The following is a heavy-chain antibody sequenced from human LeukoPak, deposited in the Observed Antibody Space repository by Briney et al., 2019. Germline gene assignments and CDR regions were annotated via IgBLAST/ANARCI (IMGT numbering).Heavy chain of an antibody. CDR2: INPNSGGT. Sequence: ASVKVSCKASGYTFTGYYMHWVRQAPGQGLEWMGWINPNSGGTNYAQKFQGRVTMTRDTSITTAYMELSRLTSDDTALYYCARTYYFGSGTYYGYWGQGTLVTVSS. J-gene: IGHJ4*02. V-gene: IGHV1-2*02. D-gene: IGHD3-10*01. CDR3: ARTYYFGSGTYYGY. CDR1: GYTFTGYY.